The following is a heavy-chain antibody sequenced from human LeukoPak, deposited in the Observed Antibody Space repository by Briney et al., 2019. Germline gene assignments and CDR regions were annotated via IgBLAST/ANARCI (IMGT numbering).Heavy chain of an antibody. CDR1: GFTFSSYW. D-gene: IGHD5-24*01. Sequence: GGSLRLSCAASGFTFSSYWMHWVRQAPGKGLVWVSRINSDGSSTSYADSVKGRFTISRDNAKNTLYLQMNSLRAEDTAVYYCASAEGGWLQLRGGFEDAFDIWGQGTMVTVSS. V-gene: IGHV3-74*01. CDR3: ASAEGGWLQLRGGFEDAFDI. CDR2: INSDGSST. J-gene: IGHJ3*02.